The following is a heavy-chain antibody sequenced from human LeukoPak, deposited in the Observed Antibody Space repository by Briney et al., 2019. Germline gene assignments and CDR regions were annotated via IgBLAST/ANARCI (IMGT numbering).Heavy chain of an antibody. CDR1: GFTFSSYA. J-gene: IGHJ4*02. Sequence: PGGSLRLSCAASGFTFSSYAMEWVRQAPGKGLEWVSSITGSSDSIYYADSVKGRFTISRDNAKNSVYLQMNSLRAEDTAVYYCAKKSPDSSGNPAYDWGQGTLVTVSS. V-gene: IGHV3-21*04. CDR2: ITGSSDSI. D-gene: IGHD4-23*01. CDR3: AKKSPDSSGNPAYD.